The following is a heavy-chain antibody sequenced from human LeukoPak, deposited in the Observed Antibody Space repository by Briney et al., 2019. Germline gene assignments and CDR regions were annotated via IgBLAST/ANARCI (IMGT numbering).Heavy chain of an antibody. D-gene: IGHD6-19*01. J-gene: IGHJ5*02. Sequence: PSETLSLTCTVSGCSISSSDNNWGWIPQPPGKGLDWIRSIYYSGNTFSNPSLKSRVTISVDTSKNQFSLKVNFVTVGDTAVDYCASLVPGAVATYGGVSWGQGTLVTVSS. V-gene: IGHV4-39*01. CDR2: IYYSGNT. CDR1: GCSISSSDNN. CDR3: ASLVPGAVATYGGVS.